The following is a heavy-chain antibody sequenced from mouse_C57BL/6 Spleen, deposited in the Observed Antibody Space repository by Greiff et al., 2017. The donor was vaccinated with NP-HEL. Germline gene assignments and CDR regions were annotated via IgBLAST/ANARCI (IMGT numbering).Heavy chain of an antibody. J-gene: IGHJ4*01. V-gene: IGHV1-50*01. CDR1: GYTFTSYW. Sequence: VQLQQSGAELVKPGASVKLSCKASGYTFTSYWMQWVKQRPGQGLEWIGEIDPSDSYTNYNQKFKGKATLTVDTSSSTAYMQLSSLTSEDSAVYYCDRRTRPYGSSYYAMDYWGQGTSVTVSS. CDR2: IDPSDSYT. CDR3: DRRTRPYGSSYYAMDY. D-gene: IGHD1-1*01.